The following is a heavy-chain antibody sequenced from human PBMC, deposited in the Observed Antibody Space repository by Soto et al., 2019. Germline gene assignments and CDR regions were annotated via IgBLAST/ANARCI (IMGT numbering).Heavy chain of an antibody. D-gene: IGHD6-13*01. V-gene: IGHV4-61*01. Sequence: LSLTCTVSGGSVRSGRYYWSWIRQPPGKGLEWIGYVFYSGSTRYNPSLNSRVTISVDTSKNQFSLKLTSVTAADTAMYYCARYRREAVAGYTLDNWGQGILVTVSS. CDR1: GGSVRSGRYY. CDR3: ARYRREAVAGYTLDN. CDR2: VFYSGST. J-gene: IGHJ4*02.